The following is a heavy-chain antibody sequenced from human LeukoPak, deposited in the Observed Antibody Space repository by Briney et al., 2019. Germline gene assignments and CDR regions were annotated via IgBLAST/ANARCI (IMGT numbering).Heavy chain of an antibody. V-gene: IGHV3-21*01. Sequence: GGSLRLSCAASGFTFSSYSMNWVRQAPGKGLEWGSSISSSSSYIYYADSVKGRFTISRDNAKNSLYLQMNSLRAEDTAVYYCARGPTYQPIDFWGQGTLVTVSS. CDR1: GFTFSSYS. D-gene: IGHD2-2*01. J-gene: IGHJ4*02. CDR3: ARGPTYQPIDF. CDR2: ISSSSSYI.